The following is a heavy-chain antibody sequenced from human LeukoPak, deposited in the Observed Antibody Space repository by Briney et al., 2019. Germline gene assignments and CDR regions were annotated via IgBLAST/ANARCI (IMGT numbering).Heavy chain of an antibody. J-gene: IGHJ6*03. V-gene: IGHV1-2*02. CDR3: ARVGRRGADYYYYMDV. Sequence: GASVKVSCKASGYTFTCYYMHWVRQAPGQGLEWMGWINPNSGGTNYAQKFQGRVTMTRDTSISTAYMELSRQRSDDTAVYYCARVGRRGADYYYYMDVWGKGTTVTVSS. CDR2: INPNSGGT. CDR1: GYTFTCYY. D-gene: IGHD1-26*01.